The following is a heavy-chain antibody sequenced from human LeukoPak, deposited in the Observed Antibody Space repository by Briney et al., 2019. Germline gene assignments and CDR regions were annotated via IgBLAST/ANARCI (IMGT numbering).Heavy chain of an antibody. Sequence: GGSLRLSCAVSGLIFSSYGMHWVRQAPGKGLEWVAFIRYDGSNKYYADSVKGRFTISRENSKNTLYLQMNSQRAENTAVYYCVKDSKRWKTYYYESGSHYFDYWGQGTLVTVSS. CDR1: GLIFSSYG. J-gene: IGHJ4*02. CDR3: VKDSKRWKTYYYESGSHYFDY. V-gene: IGHV3-30*02. D-gene: IGHD3-10*01. CDR2: IRYDGSNK.